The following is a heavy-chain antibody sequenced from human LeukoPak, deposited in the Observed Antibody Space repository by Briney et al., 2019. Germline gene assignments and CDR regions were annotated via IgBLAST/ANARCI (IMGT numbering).Heavy chain of an antibody. J-gene: IGHJ6*01. CDR3: ASQTGDSSSWDGRYYYYCMDV. CDR1: GGSISSYY. V-gene: IGHV4-59*08. Sequence: SETLSLTCTVSGGSISSYYWSWLRQPPGKGLEWFGYIYYSGSHNYNPPLKSRVTISVDPSMNQFSLKLSSVTAADTAVYYCASQTGDSSSWDGRYYYYCMDVWAQGTRVSVSS. D-gene: IGHD6-13*01. CDR2: IYYSGSH.